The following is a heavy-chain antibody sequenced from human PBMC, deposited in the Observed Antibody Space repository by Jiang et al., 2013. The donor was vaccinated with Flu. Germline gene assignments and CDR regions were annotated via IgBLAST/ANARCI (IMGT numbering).Heavy chain of an antibody. CDR1: GYSFTNYW. Sequence: GAEVKKPGESLKISCKGSGYSFTNYWIGWVRQRPGKGLEWMGIIYPGDFDTRYSPSFQGQVTISADKSISTAYLQWSSLKASDTAMYYCARPITMVRVIKETPDWGQGTLVTVSS. D-gene: IGHD3-10*01. V-gene: IGHV5-51*01. CDR2: IYPGDFDT. CDR3: ARPITMVRVIKETPD. J-gene: IGHJ4*02.